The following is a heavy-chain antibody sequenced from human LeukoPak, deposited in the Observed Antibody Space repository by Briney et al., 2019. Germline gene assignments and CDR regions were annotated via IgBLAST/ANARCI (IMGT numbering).Heavy chain of an antibody. Sequence: PGGSLRLSCAASGFTFDDYGMSWVRQAPGKGLEWVSAISGSGGSTYYADSVKGRFTISRDNSKNTLYLQMNSLRAEDTAVYYCAKAVPSGESYWGQGTLVTVSS. J-gene: IGHJ4*02. V-gene: IGHV3-23*01. CDR2: ISGSGGST. CDR1: GFTFDDYG. CDR3: AKAVPSGESY. D-gene: IGHD3-10*01.